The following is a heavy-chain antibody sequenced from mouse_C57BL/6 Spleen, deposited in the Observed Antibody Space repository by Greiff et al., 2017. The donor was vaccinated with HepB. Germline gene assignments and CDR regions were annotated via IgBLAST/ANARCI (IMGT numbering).Heavy chain of an antibody. Sequence: EVQLVESGGGLVQPKGSLKLSCAASGFTFNTYAMHWVRQAPGKGLEWVARIRSKSSNSATYYADSVKDRFTISRDDSQSMLYLQMNNLKTEDTAMYYCVRGSSGWFAYWGQGTLVTVSA. CDR1: GFTFNTYA. CDR3: VRGSSGWFAY. CDR2: IRSKSSNSAT. D-gene: IGHD3-2*02. V-gene: IGHV10-3*01. J-gene: IGHJ3*01.